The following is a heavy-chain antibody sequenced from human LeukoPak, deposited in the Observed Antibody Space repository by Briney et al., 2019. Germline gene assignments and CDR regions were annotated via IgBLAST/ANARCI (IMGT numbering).Heavy chain of an antibody. V-gene: IGHV4-39*01. J-gene: IGHJ4*02. CDR2: IYYSGST. CDR3: ARRPLGYCSGGSCGY. D-gene: IGHD2-15*01. CDR1: GGSISSYY. Sequence: SETLSLTCTVSGGSISSYYWGWIRQPPGKGLEWIGSIYYSGSTYYNPSLKSRVTISVDTSKNQFSLKLSSVTAADTAVYYCARRPLGYCSGGSCGYWGQGTLVTVSS.